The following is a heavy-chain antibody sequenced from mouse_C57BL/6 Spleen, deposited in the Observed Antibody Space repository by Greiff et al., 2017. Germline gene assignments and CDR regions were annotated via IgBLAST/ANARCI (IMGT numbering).Heavy chain of an antibody. J-gene: IGHJ4*01. CDR1: GFTFSDYG. D-gene: IGHD1-3*01. CDR2: ISSGSSTI. Sequence: EVHLVESGGGLVKPGGSLKLSCAASGFTFSDYGMHWVRQAPEKGLEWVAYISSGSSTIYYADTVKGRFTISRDNAKNTLFLQMTSLRSEDTAMYYCARDLNEGAMDYWGQGTSVTGSS. CDR3: ARDLNEGAMDY. V-gene: IGHV5-17*01.